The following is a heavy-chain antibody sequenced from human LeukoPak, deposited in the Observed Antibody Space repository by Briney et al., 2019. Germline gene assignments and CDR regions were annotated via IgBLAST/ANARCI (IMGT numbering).Heavy chain of an antibody. CDR1: GGTFSSYA. Sequence: SVKVSCKASGGTFSSYAISWVRQAPGQGLEWMGGIIPIFGTANYAQKFQGRVTITADESTSTAYMELSSLRSEDTAVYYCARDIPGIAAAAYCGFDYWGQGTLVTVSS. CDR3: ARDIPGIAAAAYCGFDY. CDR2: IIPIFGTA. J-gene: IGHJ4*02. D-gene: IGHD6-13*01. V-gene: IGHV1-69*13.